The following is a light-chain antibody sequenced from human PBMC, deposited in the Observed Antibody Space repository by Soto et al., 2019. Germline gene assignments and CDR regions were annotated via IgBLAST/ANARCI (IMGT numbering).Light chain of an antibody. CDR3: QQYNIWRSMS. Sequence: VMTQSPATLYVFTGERATLSCRASQSVSNKLAWYQHKPGQAPRLLIYDTSTTVAGITARFTGSGSATDYTLTISSLHSEDFAVYYCQQYNIWRSMSFGQGTRLEIK. CDR1: QSVSNK. V-gene: IGKV3-15*01. J-gene: IGKJ5*01. CDR2: DTS.